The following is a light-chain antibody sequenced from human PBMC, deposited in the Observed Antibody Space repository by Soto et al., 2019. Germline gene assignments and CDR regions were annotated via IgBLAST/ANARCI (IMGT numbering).Light chain of an antibody. CDR1: QSINSW. V-gene: IGKV1-5*03. CDR2: KTS. Sequence: DIQMTQSPSTLSASVGDRVTITCRASQSINSWLAWYQQKPGKAPKLLIYKTSSLESGVPSRFSGSGSGTEFTLTVSSLQPDDFATYYCQQYDNSPWTFGQGTK. J-gene: IGKJ1*01. CDR3: QQYDNSPWT.